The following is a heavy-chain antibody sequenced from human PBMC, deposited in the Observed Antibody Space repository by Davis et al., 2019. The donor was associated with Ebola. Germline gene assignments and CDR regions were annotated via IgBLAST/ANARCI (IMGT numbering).Heavy chain of an antibody. J-gene: IGHJ6*02. V-gene: IGHV1-18*01. CDR2: ISAYNGNT. CDR1: GGTFSSYA. Sequence: ASVKVSCKASGGTFSSYAISWVRQAPGQGLEWMGWISAYNGNTNYAQKLQGRVTMTTDTSTSTAYMELRSLRSDDTAVYYCARVCSSTSCSRDYYYGMDVWGQGTTVTVSS. CDR3: ARVCSSTSCSRDYYYGMDV. D-gene: IGHD2-2*01.